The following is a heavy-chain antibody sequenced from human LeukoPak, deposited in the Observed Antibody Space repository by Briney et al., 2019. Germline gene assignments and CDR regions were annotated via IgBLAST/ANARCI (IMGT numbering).Heavy chain of an antibody. D-gene: IGHD3-3*01. J-gene: IGHJ5*02. V-gene: IGHV3-23*01. CDR1: GFTFSSYA. Sequence: GGSLRLSCAASGFTFSSYAMSWVRQAPGKGLEWVSAISGSGGSTCYADSVKGRFTISRDNSKNTLYLQMNSLRAEDTAVYYCAKFTYDFWSAEPPFDPWGQGTLVTVSS. CDR2: ISGSGGST. CDR3: AKFTYDFWSAEPPFDP.